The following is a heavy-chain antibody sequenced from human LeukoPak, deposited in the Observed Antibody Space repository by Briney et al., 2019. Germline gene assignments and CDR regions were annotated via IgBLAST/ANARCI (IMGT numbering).Heavy chain of an antibody. CDR1: GFTFSSYA. CDR3: ARAPVGGVDY. CDR2: ISSSSSYI. J-gene: IGHJ4*02. D-gene: IGHD3-10*01. V-gene: IGHV3-21*01. Sequence: GGSLRLSCAASGFTFSSYAMSWVRQAPGKGLEWVSSISSSSSYIYYADSVKRRFTISRDNAKNSLYLQMNSLRAEDTAVYYCARAPVGGVDYWGQGTLVTVSS.